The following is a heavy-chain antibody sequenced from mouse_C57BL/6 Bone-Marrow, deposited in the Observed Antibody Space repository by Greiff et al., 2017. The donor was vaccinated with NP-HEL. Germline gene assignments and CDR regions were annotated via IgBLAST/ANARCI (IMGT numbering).Heavy chain of an antibody. CDR2: INPNNGGT. CDR1: GYTFTDYY. J-gene: IGHJ2*01. Sequence: EVKLQQSGPELVKPGASVKISCKASGYTFTDYYMNWVKQSHGKSLEWIGDINPNNGGTSYNQKFKGKATLTVDKSSSTAYMELRSLTSEDSAVYYCARSLTAQVDYWGQGTTLTVSS. D-gene: IGHD3-2*02. V-gene: IGHV1-26*01. CDR3: ARSLTAQVDY.